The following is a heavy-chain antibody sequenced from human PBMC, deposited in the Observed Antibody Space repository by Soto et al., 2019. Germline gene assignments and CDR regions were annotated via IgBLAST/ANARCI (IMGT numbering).Heavy chain of an antibody. CDR1: GGSISSGGYS. V-gene: IGHV4-30-2*01. CDR3: ARSEATALDY. Sequence: SETLSLTCAVSGGSISSGGYSWSWIRQPPGKGLEWIGYMYHSGSTYYNPSLKSRVTISIDRSKNQFSLKLSSVTAADTAVYYCARSEATALDYWGQGTLVTVSS. CDR2: MYHSGST. J-gene: IGHJ4*02.